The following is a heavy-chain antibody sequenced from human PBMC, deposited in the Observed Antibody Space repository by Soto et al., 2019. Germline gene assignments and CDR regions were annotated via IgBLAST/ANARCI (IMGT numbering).Heavy chain of an antibody. D-gene: IGHD6-13*01. V-gene: IGHV3-23*01. Sequence: EVQLLESGGGLVQPGGSLRLSCAASGFTFSSYAMSWVRQAPGKGLEWVSTISGSGGSTYYADAVKGRFTISRDNSKNTLYLQMNSLRAEDTAVYYCAKGIAEVATSRYYFDYWGQGTLVTVSS. CDR3: AKGIAEVATSRYYFDY. J-gene: IGHJ4*02. CDR2: ISGSGGST. CDR1: GFTFSSYA.